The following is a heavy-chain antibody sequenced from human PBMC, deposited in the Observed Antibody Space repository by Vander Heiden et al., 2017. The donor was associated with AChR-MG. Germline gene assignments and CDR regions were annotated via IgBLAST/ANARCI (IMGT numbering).Heavy chain of an antibody. D-gene: IGHD3-16*01. CDR3: ARGVSVVLSEPDAFDI. J-gene: IGHJ3*02. Sequence: QVQLQESGPGLVKPSQTLSLPCTVPGCSISSGGYYWSWIRQHPGKGLEWIGYIYYSGSTYYNPSLKSRVTISVDTSKNQFSLKLSSVTAADTAVYYCARGVSVVLSEPDAFDIWGQGQWSPSLQ. CDR1: GCSISSGGYY. V-gene: IGHV4-31*03. CDR2: IYYSGST.